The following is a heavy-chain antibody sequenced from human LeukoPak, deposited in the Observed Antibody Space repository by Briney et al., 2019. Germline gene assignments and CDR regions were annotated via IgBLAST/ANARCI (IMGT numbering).Heavy chain of an antibody. CDR1: GYTFTDYA. Sequence: WASVKVSCKASGYTFTDYALHWVRQAPGQSLEWMGWITTGRGETRYSQEFQRRITFTRDTSASTVYMDLSDLRSEDTAVYYCARGGEQWRGGNYFDSWGQGTLVAVSS. V-gene: IGHV1-3*03. J-gene: IGHJ4*02. CDR3: ARGGEQWRGGNYFDS. CDR2: ITTGRGET. D-gene: IGHD6-19*01.